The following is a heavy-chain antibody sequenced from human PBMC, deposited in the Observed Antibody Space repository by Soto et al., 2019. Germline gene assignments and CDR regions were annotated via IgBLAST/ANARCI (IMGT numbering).Heavy chain of an antibody. CDR2: ISSRGEA. CDR3: ARGLAGGLDG. Sequence: EVQLVESGGGLVQPGGSLRVSCAASGFTFSNYDMHWVRQGTGKGLEWVSSISSRGEAYYSGSMKGRISISRENAKNSLYLQMRSLRAGDTAVYYCARGLAGGLDGWGQGTTVTVS. J-gene: IGHJ6*02. CDR1: GFTFSNYD. V-gene: IGHV3-13*04. D-gene: IGHD4-17*01.